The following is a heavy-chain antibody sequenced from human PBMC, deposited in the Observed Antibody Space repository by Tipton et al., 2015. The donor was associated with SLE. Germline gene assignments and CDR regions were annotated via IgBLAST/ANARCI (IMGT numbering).Heavy chain of an antibody. CDR2: INHSGRT. D-gene: IGHD1-14*01. J-gene: IGHJ3*02. Sequence: TLSLTCSVYGGSFSGYYWSWIRQPPGKGPEWIGEINHSGRTNYNPSLKSRVTISVDTSKNQFPLKLSSVTAADTAVYYCARDADRADAFDIWGQGTMVTVSS. CDR3: ARDADRADAFDI. V-gene: IGHV4-34*01. CDR1: GGSFSGYY.